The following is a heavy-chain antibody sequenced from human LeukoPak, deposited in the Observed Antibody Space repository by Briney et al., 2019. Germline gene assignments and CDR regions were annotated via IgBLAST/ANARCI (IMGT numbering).Heavy chain of an antibody. V-gene: IGHV3-23*01. D-gene: IGHD3-22*01. Sequence: GGSLRLSCAASGFTFSSYAMSWVRQAPGKGLEWVSAISGSGGSTYYTDSVKGRFTISRDNSKNTLSLQMNSLRAEDTAVYYCARDYYDGSAYYSYYEYWGQGTLVTVSS. CDR2: ISGSGGST. CDR1: GFTFSSYA. J-gene: IGHJ4*02. CDR3: ARDYYDGSAYYSYYEY.